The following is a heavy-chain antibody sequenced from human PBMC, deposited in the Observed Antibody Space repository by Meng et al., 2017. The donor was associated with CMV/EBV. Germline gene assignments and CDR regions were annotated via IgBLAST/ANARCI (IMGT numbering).Heavy chain of an antibody. J-gene: IGHJ4*02. D-gene: IGHD3-22*01. V-gene: IGHV3-23*03. CDR2: IYSGGSST. CDR3: AKDNSSYDSSGYLDY. CDR1: GFTFSSYA. Sequence: GGSLRLSCAASGFTFSSYAMSWVRQAPGKGLEWVSVIYSGGSSTYYAGSVKGRFTISRDNSKNTLYLQMNSLRAEDTAVYYCAKDNSSYDSSGYLDYWGQGTLVTVSS.